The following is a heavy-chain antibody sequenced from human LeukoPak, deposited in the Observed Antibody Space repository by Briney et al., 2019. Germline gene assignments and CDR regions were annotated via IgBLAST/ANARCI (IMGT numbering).Heavy chain of an antibody. CDR2: IYYSGST. J-gene: IGHJ3*02. Sequence: SETLSLTCTVSGGSISSGGYYWSWIRQHPGKGWEWIGYIYYSGSTYYNPSLKSRVTISVDTSKNQFSLKLSSVTAADTAVYYCARGFGENAFDIWGQGTMVTVSS. D-gene: IGHD3-10*01. CDR1: GGSISSGGYY. V-gene: IGHV4-31*03. CDR3: ARGFGENAFDI.